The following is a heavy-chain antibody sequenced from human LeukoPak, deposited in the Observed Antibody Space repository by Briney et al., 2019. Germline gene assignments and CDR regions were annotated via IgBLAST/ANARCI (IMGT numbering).Heavy chain of an antibody. J-gene: IGHJ6*03. Sequence: GESLKISCKGSGYTFTSYWIGWVRQMPGKGLEWMGIIYPGDSDTRYSPSFQGQVTISADKSISTAYLQWSSLKASDTAMYYCARHRGYSYGYYYMDVWGKGTTVTVSS. V-gene: IGHV5-51*01. CDR2: IYPGDSDT. CDR3: ARHRGYSYGYYYMDV. D-gene: IGHD5-18*01. CDR1: GYTFTSYW.